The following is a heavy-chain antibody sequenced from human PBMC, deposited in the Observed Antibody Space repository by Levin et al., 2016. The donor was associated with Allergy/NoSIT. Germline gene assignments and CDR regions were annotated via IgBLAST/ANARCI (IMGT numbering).Heavy chain of an antibody. Sequence: VRQAPGKGLEWVSSISSSSSYIYYADSVKGRFTISRDNAKNSLYLQMNSLRAEDTAVYYCARTQIGNAFDIWGQGTMVTVSS. J-gene: IGHJ3*02. CDR3: ARTQIGNAFDI. D-gene: IGHD3-10*01. CDR2: ISSSSSYI. V-gene: IGHV3-21*01.